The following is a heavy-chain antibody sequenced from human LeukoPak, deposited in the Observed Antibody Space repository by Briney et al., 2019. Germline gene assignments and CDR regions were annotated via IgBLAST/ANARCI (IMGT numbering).Heavy chain of an antibody. CDR2: IYYSGIT. D-gene: IGHD5-18*01. CDR3: ARYSYGGFYFDY. CDR1: GDSISSYY. V-gene: IGHV4-59*08. Sequence: PSETLSLTCTVFGDSISSYYWSWIRQPPGKGLEWIGSIYYSGITSYNPSLKSRVIISVHTSKNQFSLKLSSVTAADTGVYYCARYSYGGFYFDYWGQGTLVTVSS. J-gene: IGHJ4*02.